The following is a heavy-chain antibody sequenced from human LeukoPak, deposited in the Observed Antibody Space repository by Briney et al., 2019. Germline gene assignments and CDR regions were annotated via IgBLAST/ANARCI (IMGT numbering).Heavy chain of an antibody. CDR3: ARATGVKVPPAY. CDR2: IDHGGRN. J-gene: IGHJ4*02. Sequence: PSETLSLTCAVYGGSFSGYYWSWIRQSPGKGLEWIGEIDHGGRNNYSPSLKSRLTISVDRSKNQFSLKLSSVTAADTAVYYCARATGVKVPPAYWGQGTLVTVSS. CDR1: GGSFSGYY. D-gene: IGHD3-10*01. V-gene: IGHV4-34*01.